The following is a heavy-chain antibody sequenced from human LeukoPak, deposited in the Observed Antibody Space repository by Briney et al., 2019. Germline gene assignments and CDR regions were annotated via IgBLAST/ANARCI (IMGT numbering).Heavy chain of an antibody. CDR3: SKGHSDYGTGFDL. CDR1: GLTFTNYA. V-gene: IGHV3-23*01. Sequence: PGGSLRLSCAASGLTFTNYAMTWVREAPGKGLEGVSVISGSGTKTYYADSVKGRFTISRDNSKNTVYLQMNSLRVDDTAVYYCSKGHSDYGTGFDLWGRGTLVTVSS. J-gene: IGHJ4*02. CDR2: ISGSGTKT. D-gene: IGHD5-12*01.